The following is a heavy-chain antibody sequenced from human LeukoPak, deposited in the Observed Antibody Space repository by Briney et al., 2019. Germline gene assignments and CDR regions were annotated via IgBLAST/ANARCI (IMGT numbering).Heavy chain of an antibody. CDR3: AKDVYYDYVWGSYNY. Sequence: GGSLRLSCAASGFTVSSNYMSWVRQAPGKGLEWVSVIYSGGSTYYADSVKGRFTISRDNSKNTLYLQMNSLRAEDTALYYCAKDVYYDYVWGSYNYWGQGTLVTVSS. D-gene: IGHD3-16*01. CDR2: IYSGGST. V-gene: IGHV3-53*05. CDR1: GFTVSSNY. J-gene: IGHJ4*02.